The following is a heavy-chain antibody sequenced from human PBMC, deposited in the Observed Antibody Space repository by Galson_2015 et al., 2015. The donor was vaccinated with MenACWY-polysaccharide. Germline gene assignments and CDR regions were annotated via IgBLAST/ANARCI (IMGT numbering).Heavy chain of an antibody. J-gene: IGHJ6*02. CDR2: ISSSGSSI. CDR3: ARDARGSISGICSVDAMDV. V-gene: IGHV3-48*03. Sequence: SLRLSCAASGFTFSSYAMNWVRQAPGKGLEWVSYISSSGSSIYYADSVKGRFTISRDNAKNSLYLQMNSLRAEDTAVYYCARDARGSISGICSVDAMDVWGQGTTVTVSS. CDR1: GFTFSSYA. D-gene: IGHD6-25*01.